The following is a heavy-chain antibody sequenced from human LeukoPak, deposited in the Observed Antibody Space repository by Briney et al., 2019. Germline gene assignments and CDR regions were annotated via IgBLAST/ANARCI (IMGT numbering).Heavy chain of an antibody. Sequence: GGSLRLSCAASGFTFSSYEMNWVRQAPGKGLEWVSYISSSGSTIYYADSVKGRFTISRDNAKNSLYLQMNSLRAEDTAVYYCARDSSGAEDTAMVTSFDYWGQGTLVTVSS. CDR2: ISSSGSTI. V-gene: IGHV3-48*03. D-gene: IGHD5-18*01. CDR3: ARDSSGAEDTAMVTSFDY. CDR1: GFTFSSYE. J-gene: IGHJ4*02.